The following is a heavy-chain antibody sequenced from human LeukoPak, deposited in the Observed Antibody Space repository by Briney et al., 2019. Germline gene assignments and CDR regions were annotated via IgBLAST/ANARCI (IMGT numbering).Heavy chain of an antibody. D-gene: IGHD3-22*01. V-gene: IGHV1-2*02. Sequence: ASVKVSCKASGYTFTGYYMHWVRQAPGQGLEWMGWINPNSGGTNYAQKFQGRVTMTRDTSISTAYMELSRLRSDDTAVYYCARGLYYYDSTAAPGYWGQGTLVTVSS. CDR2: INPNSGGT. CDR1: GYTFTGYY. J-gene: IGHJ4*02. CDR3: ARGLYYYDSTAAPGY.